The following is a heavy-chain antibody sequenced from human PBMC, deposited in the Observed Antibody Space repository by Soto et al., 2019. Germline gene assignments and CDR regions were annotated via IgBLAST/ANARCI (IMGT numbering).Heavy chain of an antibody. CDR1: GFTFSSND. CDR3: ATRPLLPGAP. Sequence: EVQLVESGGGLIQPGGSLRLSCAASGFTFSSNDMNWVRQAPGKGLEWVSLIYSGGSTYYADSVKGRFTISRDNSKNTLYLQMSSLRAEDTAVYYCATRPLLPGAPWGQGTTVTLSS. J-gene: IGHJ3*01. D-gene: IGHD3-22*01. CDR2: IYSGGST. V-gene: IGHV3-53*01.